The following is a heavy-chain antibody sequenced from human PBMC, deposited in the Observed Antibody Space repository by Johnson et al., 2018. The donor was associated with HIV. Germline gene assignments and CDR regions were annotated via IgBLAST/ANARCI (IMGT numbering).Heavy chain of an antibody. J-gene: IGHJ3*02. CDR3: AREGVGVNAFDI. CDR2: ISSNGGST. D-gene: IGHD1-26*01. V-gene: IGHV3-64*01. CDR1: GIIVTGNF. Sequence: MLLVESGGGLVQPGGSLRLSCAASGIIVTGNFMSWVRQAPGRGLEYVSAISSNGGSTYYANSVKGRFTISRDNSKNTLYLQMGSLRAEDMAVYYCAREGVGVNAFDIWGQGTMVTVSS.